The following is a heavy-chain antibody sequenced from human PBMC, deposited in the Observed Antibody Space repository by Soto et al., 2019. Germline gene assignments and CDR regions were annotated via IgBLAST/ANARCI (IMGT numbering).Heavy chain of an antibody. CDR2: IYYSGST. D-gene: IGHD3-10*01. V-gene: IGHV4-31*03. Sequence: PSETLSLTCTVSGVSISSGGYYWSWIRQHPGKGLEWIGYIYYSGSTYSNPSLKPRVTISVDTSTNQFSLKLSSVTAADTAVYYCASSGSGKDTWFDPWGQGTLVTVSS. J-gene: IGHJ5*02. CDR1: GVSISSGGYY. CDR3: ASSGSGKDTWFDP.